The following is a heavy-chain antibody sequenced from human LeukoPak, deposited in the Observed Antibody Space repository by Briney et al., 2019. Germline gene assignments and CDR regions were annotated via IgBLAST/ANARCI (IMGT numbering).Heavy chain of an antibody. V-gene: IGHV3-15*01. CDR3: TGAALDY. CDR2: IKSRTDGGTT. D-gene: IGHD6-13*01. J-gene: IGHJ4*02. CDR1: GFSFSTTW. Sequence: KSGGSLRLSCAASGFSFSTTWMHWVRQAPGKGLEWVGRIKSRTDGGTTDYAAPVTDRFTISRDDSKNTLYLQMNSLKTEDTAVYYCTGAALDYWGQGTLVTVSS.